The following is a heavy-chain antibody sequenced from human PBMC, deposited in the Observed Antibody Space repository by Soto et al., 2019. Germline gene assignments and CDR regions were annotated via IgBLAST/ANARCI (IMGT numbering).Heavy chain of an antibody. CDR3: ARVERGTATTVVDAFDI. CDR1: GGSVNSGNYY. J-gene: IGHJ3*02. CDR2: MSHSGGT. D-gene: IGHD1-1*01. Sequence: QVQLQQWGAGLLKPSETLSLTCAVFGGSVNSGNYYWSWIRQPPGKGLEWMGEMSHSGGTHFNPSLKSRGTISVDTSKNQFPLKMSSVTAADTALYYFARVERGTATTVVDAFDIWGPGTMVTVSS. V-gene: IGHV4-34*01.